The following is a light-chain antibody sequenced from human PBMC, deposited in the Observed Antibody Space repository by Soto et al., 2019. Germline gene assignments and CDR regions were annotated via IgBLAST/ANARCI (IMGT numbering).Light chain of an antibody. CDR2: VTS. J-gene: IGKJ5*01. CDR3: QQGHDWPLT. CDR1: QGLRGS. V-gene: IGKV1-12*01. Sequence: DIQMTQSPSAVSASVGDRVTITCRAPQGLRGSSAWYQQKPGKAPKLLISVTSRLQSGVPSRFSGSASGTDFTLTIDSLQPEDLATYYCQQGHDWPLTFGQGTRLEIK.